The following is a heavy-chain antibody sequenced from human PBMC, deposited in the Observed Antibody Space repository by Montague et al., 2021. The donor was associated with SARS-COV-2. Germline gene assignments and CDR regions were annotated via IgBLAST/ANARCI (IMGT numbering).Heavy chain of an antibody. Sequence: RLSCAASGFSVSTNYLTWVRQAPGRGLEWVSFIDAVGNTYYADSVKGRFTVSRDNSKNTVNLQMNSLRVEDTAIYYCARDERRASKWSYGLDVWGPGTPVTVSS. D-gene: IGHD2-15*01. V-gene: IGHV3-53*01. CDR3: ARDERRASKWSYGLDV. CDR1: GFSVSTNY. CDR2: IDAVGNT. J-gene: IGHJ6*02.